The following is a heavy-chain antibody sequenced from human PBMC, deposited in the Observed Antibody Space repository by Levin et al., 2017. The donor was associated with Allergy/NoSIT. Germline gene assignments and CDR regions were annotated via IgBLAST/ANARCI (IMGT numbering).Heavy chain of an antibody. CDR3: ATFRSQDSSWHFDY. D-gene: IGHD6-13*01. V-gene: IGHV5-51*01. Sequence: KVSCKGSGYSFTNYWIVWVRQMPGKGLEWMGIIYPGDSDTRYSPSFQGQVTISADKSISTAYLQWSSLKASDTAMYYCATFRSQDSSWHFDYWGQGTLVTVSS. J-gene: IGHJ4*02. CDR2: IYPGDSDT. CDR1: GYSFTNYW.